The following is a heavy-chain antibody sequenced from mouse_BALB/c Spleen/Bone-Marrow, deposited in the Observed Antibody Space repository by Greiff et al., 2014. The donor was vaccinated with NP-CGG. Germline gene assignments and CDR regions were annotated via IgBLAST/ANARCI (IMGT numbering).Heavy chain of an antibody. CDR2: IDPASGNT. D-gene: IGHD2-3*01. CDR1: GFNIKDTF. CDR3: AHDAPFTY. Sequence: VHVKQSGADLVKPGASVKLSCTTSGFNIKDTFMHWVKQRPEQGLEWIGRIDPASGNTKCDPKFQGKATITADTSSNKVSLQLSGLTSEDTAVYYCAHDAPFTYWGQGTLVTVSA. V-gene: IGHV14-3*02. J-gene: IGHJ3*01.